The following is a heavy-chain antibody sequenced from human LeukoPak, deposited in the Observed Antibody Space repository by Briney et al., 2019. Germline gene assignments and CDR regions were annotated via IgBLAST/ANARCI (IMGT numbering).Heavy chain of an antibody. V-gene: IGHV4-61*02. CDR1: GGSISSGSYS. CDR2: IYTSGST. Sequence: MSSETLSLTCTVSGGSISSGSYSGTWIRQPAGKELKGFGRIYTSGSTNYNPSLKSRVTISVDTSKNQFSLKLSSVTAADTAVYYCARAPKRITMIVATYFDYWGQGTLVTVSS. CDR3: ARAPKRITMIVATYFDY. D-gene: IGHD3-22*01. J-gene: IGHJ4*02.